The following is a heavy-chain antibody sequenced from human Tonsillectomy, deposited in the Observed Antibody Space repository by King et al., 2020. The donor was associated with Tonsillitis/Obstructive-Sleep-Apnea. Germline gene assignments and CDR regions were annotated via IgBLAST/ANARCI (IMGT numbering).Heavy chain of an antibody. D-gene: IGHD6-19*01. CDR1: GFTVSSNF. J-gene: IGHJ4*02. Sequence: VQLVESGGGLVQPGGSLRLSCATSGFTVSSNFMTWVRQAPGKGLEWVSIIHIDGTKHYADSVKGRFTISRDNSKNTLYLQMNSLRAEDTAVYYCANSYGSHWGQGTLVTVSS. V-gene: IGHV3-66*01. CDR2: IHIDGTK. CDR3: ANSYGSH.